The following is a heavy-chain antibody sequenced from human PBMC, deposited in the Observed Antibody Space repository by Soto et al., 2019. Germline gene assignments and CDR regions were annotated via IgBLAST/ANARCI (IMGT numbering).Heavy chain of an antibody. Sequence: SETLSLTCTVSGGSISSYYWSWIRQPPGKGLEWIGYIYYSGSTNYNPSLKSRVTISVDTSKNQFSLKLSSVTAADTAVYYCAKDRVGTRNDYYYGMDVWGQGTTVTVSS. CDR3: AKDRVGTRNDYYYGMDV. CDR1: GGSISSYY. CDR2: IYYSGST. V-gene: IGHV4-59*01. J-gene: IGHJ6*02. D-gene: IGHD1-1*01.